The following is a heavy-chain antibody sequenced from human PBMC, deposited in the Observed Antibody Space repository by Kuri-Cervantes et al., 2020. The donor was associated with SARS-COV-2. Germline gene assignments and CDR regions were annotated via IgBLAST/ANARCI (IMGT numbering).Heavy chain of an antibody. J-gene: IGHJ4*02. V-gene: IGHV4-39*01. D-gene: IGHD7-27*01. CDR2: IYYSGST. CDR3: ARILGILDY. CDR1: GELFSGYY. Sequence: GSLRLSCAVSGELFSGYYWGWIRQPPGKGLEWIGSIYYSGSTYYNPSVKSRVTISVDTSKNQFSLKLSSVTAAETAVYYCARILGILDYWGQGTLVTVSS.